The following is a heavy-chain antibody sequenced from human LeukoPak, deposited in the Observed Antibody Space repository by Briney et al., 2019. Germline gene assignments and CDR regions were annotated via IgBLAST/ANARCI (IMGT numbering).Heavy chain of an antibody. CDR2: ISGIGGST. D-gene: IGHD3-22*01. CDR1: GFTFSSYA. CDR3: ARDAYYYDSSGYSYFDY. V-gene: IGHV3-23*01. J-gene: IGHJ4*02. Sequence: GGSLRLSCAASGFTFSSYAMSWVRQAPGKGLEWVSAISGIGGSTYYANFVKGRFTISRDNSKNTLYLQMNSLRAEDTAVYYCARDAYYYDSSGYSYFDYWGQGTLVTVSS.